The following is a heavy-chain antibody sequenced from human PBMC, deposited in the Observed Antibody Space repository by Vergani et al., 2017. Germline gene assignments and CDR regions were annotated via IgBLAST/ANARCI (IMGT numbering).Heavy chain of an antibody. CDR3: ARVQELYDFWSGYRVRYYYYMDV. CDR2: INHSGRT. Sequence: QVQLQQFGAGLLKPSETLSLTCAVYGGSFSGYYWRWIRKPPGKGLEWVGEINHSGRTNYTPSLKSGVTISVHTSKHQFSLKLSYVTAADTAVYYCARVQELYDFWSGYRVRYYYYMDVWGKXP. CDR1: GGSFSGYY. D-gene: IGHD3-3*01. V-gene: IGHV4-34*01. J-gene: IGHJ6*03.